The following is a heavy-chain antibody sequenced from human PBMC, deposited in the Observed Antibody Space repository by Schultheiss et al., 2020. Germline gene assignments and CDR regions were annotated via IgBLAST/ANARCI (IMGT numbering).Heavy chain of an antibody. CDR1: GGSISSYY. D-gene: IGHD6-13*01. V-gene: IGHV4-59*12. CDR3: AREGEQQRNFDY. Sequence: SETLSLTCTVSGGSISSYYWSWIRQPPGKGLEWIGYIYYSGSTNYNPSLKSRVTMSVDTSKNQFSLKLSSVTAADTAVYYCAREGEQQRNFDYWGQGTLVTVSS. J-gene: IGHJ4*02. CDR2: IYYSGST.